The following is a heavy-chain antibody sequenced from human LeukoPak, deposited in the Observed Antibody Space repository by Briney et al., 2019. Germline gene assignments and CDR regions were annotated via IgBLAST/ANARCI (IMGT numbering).Heavy chain of an antibody. CDR3: ARDCSGGSCYVRLYYYYYMDV. CDR2: ISAYNGNT. Sequence: ASVKVSCKASGGTFSSYAISWVRQAPGQGLEWMGWISAYNGNTNYAQKLQGRVTMTTDTSTSTAYMELRSLRSDDTAVYYCARDCSGGSCYVRLYYYYYMDVWGKGTTVTVSS. J-gene: IGHJ6*03. V-gene: IGHV1-18*01. CDR1: GGTFSSYA. D-gene: IGHD2-15*01.